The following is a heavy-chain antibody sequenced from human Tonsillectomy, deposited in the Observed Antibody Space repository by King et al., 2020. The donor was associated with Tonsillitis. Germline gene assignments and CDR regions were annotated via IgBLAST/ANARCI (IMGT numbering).Heavy chain of an antibody. V-gene: IGHV1-69*01. D-gene: IGHD1-26*01. CDR1: GGTFSSYA. J-gene: IGHJ4*02. CDR2: IIPIFGTA. Sequence: VQLVESGAEVKKPGSSVKVSCKASGGTFSSYAISWVRQAPGQGLEWMGGIIPIFGTANYAQKFQGRVTITADDSTSTAYMELSSLRSEDTAGYYCAREYVAGGYYEFDYWGQGTLVTVSS. CDR3: AREYVAGGYYEFDY.